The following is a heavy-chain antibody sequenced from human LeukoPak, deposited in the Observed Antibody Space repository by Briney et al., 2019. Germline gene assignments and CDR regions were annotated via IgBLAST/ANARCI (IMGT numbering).Heavy chain of an antibody. CDR3: ARADYSNYHRAYFDY. J-gene: IGHJ4*02. Sequence: GASVKVSCKASGGTFSSYAISWVRQAPGQGLEWMGGIIPIFGTANYAQKFQGRVTITTDESTSTAYMELSSLRSEDTAVYYCARADYSNYHRAYFDYWGQGTLVTVSS. V-gene: IGHV1-69*05. CDR2: IIPIFGTA. D-gene: IGHD4-11*01. CDR1: GGTFSSYA.